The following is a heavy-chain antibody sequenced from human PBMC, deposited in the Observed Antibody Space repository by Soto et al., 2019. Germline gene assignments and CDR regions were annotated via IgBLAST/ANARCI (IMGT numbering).Heavy chain of an antibody. Sequence: SVKVSCKASEGTFSSYAISWVRQAPGQGLEWMGGIIPIFGTANYAQKFQGRVTTTADKSTSTAYMELSSLRSEDTAVYYCVLSTRVAYYFGYWGQGTLVTVSS. J-gene: IGHJ4*02. D-gene: IGHD2-2*01. CDR2: IIPIFGTA. V-gene: IGHV1-69*06. CDR3: VLSTRVAYYFGY. CDR1: EGTFSSYA.